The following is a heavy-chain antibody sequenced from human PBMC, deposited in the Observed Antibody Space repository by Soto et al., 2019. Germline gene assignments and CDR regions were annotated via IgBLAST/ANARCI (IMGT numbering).Heavy chain of an antibody. CDR1: GYTFTDYY. CDR3: SRRGDGRGGVVKAAPFDP. J-gene: IGHJ5*02. D-gene: IGHD2-15*01. Sequence: QVQLVQSGAEVMDPGASVKVSCKTSGYTFTDYYIHWVRQAPGQGLEWMGWINPNSGGTHSAQNFQGRITLTRDTSISTTYMELGSLTSDDTAVYYCSRRGDGRGGVVKAAPFDPWGQGTLVTVSS. V-gene: IGHV1-2*02. CDR2: INPNSGGT.